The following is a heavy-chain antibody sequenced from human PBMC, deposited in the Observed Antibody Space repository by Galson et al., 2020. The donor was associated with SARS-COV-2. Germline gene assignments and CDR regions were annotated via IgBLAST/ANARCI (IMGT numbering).Heavy chain of an antibody. V-gene: IGHV3-30*03. CDR2: VSSDGNEK. CDR3: ARNGLDSNGPHDGFDF. D-gene: IGHD3-22*01. Sequence: GESLKISCSASGFTFTRSAMHWLRQPPGKGLEWVAVVSSDGNEKHYRDSVNGRFTISRDNSRNTVFLHMDSLTEADSAVYYCARNGLDSNGPHDGFDFWGQGTRVTVSS. CDR1: GFTFTRSA. J-gene: IGHJ3*01.